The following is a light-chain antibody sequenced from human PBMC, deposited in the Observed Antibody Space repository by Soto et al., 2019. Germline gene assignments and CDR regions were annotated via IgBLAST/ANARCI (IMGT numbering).Light chain of an antibody. CDR1: QSVSSSY. J-gene: IGKJ3*01. Sequence: EIVLTQCPGTLCLSPGERATLSCRASQSVSSSYLAWYQQKPGQAPRLLIYGASSRATGIPDRFSGSGSGTDFTLTISRLEPEDFAVYYCQQYGSSPGFTFGPGTKVDIK. V-gene: IGKV3-20*01. CDR3: QQYGSSPGFT. CDR2: GAS.